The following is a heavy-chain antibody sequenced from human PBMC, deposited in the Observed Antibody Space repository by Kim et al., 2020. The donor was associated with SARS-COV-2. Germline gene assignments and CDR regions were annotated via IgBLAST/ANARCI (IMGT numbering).Heavy chain of an antibody. D-gene: IGHD5-12*01. V-gene: IGHV3-30-3*01. CDR2: ISYDGSNK. CDR1: GFTFSSYA. Sequence: LSLTCAASGFTFSSYAMHWVRQAPGKGLEWVAVISYDGSNKYYADSVKGRFTISRDNSKNTLYLQMNSLRAEDTAVYYCARVEMATISPFDYWGQGTLVTVSS. J-gene: IGHJ4*02. CDR3: ARVEMATISPFDY.